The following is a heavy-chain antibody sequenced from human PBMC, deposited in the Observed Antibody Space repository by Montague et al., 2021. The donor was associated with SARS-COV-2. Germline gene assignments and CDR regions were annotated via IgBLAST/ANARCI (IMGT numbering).Heavy chain of an antibody. CDR1: GTSFSGYY. Sequence: SETLSLTCAVHGTSFSGYYWNWIRQPPGKGLEWIGEINHGGSTKXSPSLKSRLTISADTSKNQFSLKLTSVAAADTAVYYCARLRDGVVPSPILGVGPYYSYYCMDVWGRGTTVTVSS. V-gene: IGHV4-34*01. CDR3: ARLRDGVVPSPILGVGPYYSYYCMDV. CDR2: INHGGST. J-gene: IGHJ6*03. D-gene: IGHD3-10*01.